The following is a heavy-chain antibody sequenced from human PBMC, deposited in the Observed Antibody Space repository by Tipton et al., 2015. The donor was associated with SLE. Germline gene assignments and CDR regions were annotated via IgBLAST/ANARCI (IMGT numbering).Heavy chain of an antibody. Sequence: TLSLTCTVSGASVSSFCWNWIRQSPGKGLEWIACVCNSVSTNYDPSLKSRGTISVDTSKNQFSLKLSSVTAADTAVYYCARVQAYEGLDPWGQGTLVTVSS. CDR1: GASVSSFC. D-gene: IGHD3-16*01. V-gene: IGHV4-59*02. J-gene: IGHJ5*02. CDR3: ARVQAYEGLDP. CDR2: VCNSVST.